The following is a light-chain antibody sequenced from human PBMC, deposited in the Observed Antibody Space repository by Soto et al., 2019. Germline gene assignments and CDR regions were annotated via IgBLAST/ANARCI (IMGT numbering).Light chain of an antibody. Sequence: QSALTQPASVSGSPGQSITISCTGTSSDVGGYNYVSWYQQYPGKAPKLIIYDITKRPSGVSNRFSGSKSGNTASLTISGLQPEDESDYYCTSYSSKSTHYVFGTATKLTVL. CDR3: TSYSSKSTHYV. CDR2: DIT. V-gene: IGLV2-14*01. CDR1: SSDVGGYNY. J-gene: IGLJ1*01.